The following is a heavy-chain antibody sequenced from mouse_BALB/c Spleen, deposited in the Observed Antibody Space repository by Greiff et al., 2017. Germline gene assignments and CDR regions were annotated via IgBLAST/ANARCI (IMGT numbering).Heavy chain of an antibody. CDR1: GYTFTDYD. CDR2: ISTYYGDA. V-gene: IGHV1S137*01. D-gene: IGHD1-1*01. J-gene: IGHJ3*01. CDR3: ASLFVYDGAWFAD. Sequence: QVQLQQSGAELVRPGVSVKISCKGSGYTFTDYDMHWVKQSHAKSLEWIGVISTYYGDASYNQKFKGKATMTVDKSSNTAYMELARLTSEDSAIYYCASLFVYDGAWFADWGQGTMVTVSA.